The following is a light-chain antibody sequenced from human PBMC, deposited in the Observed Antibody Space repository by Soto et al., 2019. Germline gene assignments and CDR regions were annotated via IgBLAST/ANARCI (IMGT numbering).Light chain of an antibody. CDR3: QQYGTSPRT. CDR2: AAS. CDR1: QSVRNNY. V-gene: IGKV3-20*01. Sequence: EIVLTQSPGTLSLSPGERATLSCRASQSVRNNYLAWYQQRPGQAPRLLIYAASSRATGIQDRFSGSGSGTDFTLTISRLEPEDFAVYYCQQYGTSPRTFGQGTTVEIK. J-gene: IGKJ1*01.